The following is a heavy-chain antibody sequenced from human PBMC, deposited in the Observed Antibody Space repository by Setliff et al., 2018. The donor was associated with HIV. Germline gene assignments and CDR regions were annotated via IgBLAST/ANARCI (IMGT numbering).Heavy chain of an antibody. CDR1: GGSISSGDYY. J-gene: IGHJ6*02. V-gene: IGHV4-30-4*08. CDR3: ARGGCSSTSCYNYYYGMDV. Sequence: SETLSLTCTVSGGSISSGDYYWSWIRQPPGKGLEWIGYIYYSGSTYYNPSLKSRVTISVDTSKNQFSLKLSSVTAADTAVYYCARGGCSSTSCYNYYYGMDVWGQGTTVTVSS. D-gene: IGHD2-2*01. CDR2: IYYSGST.